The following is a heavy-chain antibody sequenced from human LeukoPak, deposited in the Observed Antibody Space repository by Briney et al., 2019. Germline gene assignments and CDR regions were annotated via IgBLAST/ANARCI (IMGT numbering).Heavy chain of an antibody. CDR3: ASGIELWLFDY. J-gene: IGHJ4*02. V-gene: IGHV3-7*01. CDR1: GFPFTNYW. CDR2: IKQDGSER. D-gene: IGHD5-18*01. Sequence: GGSLRLSCAASGFPFTNYWMSWLRQAPGKGREGVANIKQDGSERYYVDSVKGRFTISRDNAKNSLYLQMNSLRAEDTAVYYCASGIELWLFDYWGQGTLVTVSS.